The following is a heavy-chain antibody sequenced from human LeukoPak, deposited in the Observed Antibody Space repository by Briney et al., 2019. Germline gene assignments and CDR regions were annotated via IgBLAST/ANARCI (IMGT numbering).Heavy chain of an antibody. V-gene: IGHV3-23*01. Sequence: PGGSLRLSCAASGFTFSSYGKRWVRQAPGKGLQWVSAISCSGGTTYYADSVKGRFTISRDNSKNTLYLQMNSLRAEDTAVYYCAKDFDPQDGMIVVASDAFDIWGQGTMVTVSS. CDR3: AKDFDPQDGMIVVASDAFDI. J-gene: IGHJ3*02. CDR1: GFTFSSYG. CDR2: ISCSGGTT. D-gene: IGHD3-22*01.